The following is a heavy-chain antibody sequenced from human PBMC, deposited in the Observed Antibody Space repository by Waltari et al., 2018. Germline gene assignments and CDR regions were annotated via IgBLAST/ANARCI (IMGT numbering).Heavy chain of an antibody. CDR1: GFTFSSSA. D-gene: IGHD6-19*01. CDR3: AKCSSAVASYDAFDI. CDR2: PSGSGGRT. V-gene: IGHV3-23*01. J-gene: IGHJ3*02. Sequence: VQLLESGGGLVPPGGSLRLSCAASGFTFSSSALSWVRQAPGKGLEWVAAPSGSGGRTYYADSVKGRFTISRYKSKNTLYLQMNSLRAEDTAVYFGAKCSSAVASYDAFDIWGQGTMVTVSS.